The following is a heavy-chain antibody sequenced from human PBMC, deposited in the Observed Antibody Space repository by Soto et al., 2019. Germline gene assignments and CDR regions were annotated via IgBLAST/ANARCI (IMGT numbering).Heavy chain of an antibody. CDR2: INPKSGGT. CDR1: GYTFPVYY. D-gene: IGHD1-26*01. J-gene: IGHJ4*02. V-gene: IGHV1-2*02. Sequence: ASVQVSCQASGYTFPVYYMHLLRQAPAQGLEWMGWINPKSGGTMYPQKFQGRVTMTWDTSISTAYMALTRLRSDDTAVYYCARDLAKGGGSAGFDYWGQGTLVTVSS. CDR3: ARDLAKGGGSAGFDY.